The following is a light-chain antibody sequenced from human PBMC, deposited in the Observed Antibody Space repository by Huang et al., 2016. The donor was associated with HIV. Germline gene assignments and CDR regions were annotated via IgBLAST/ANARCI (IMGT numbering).Light chain of an antibody. Sequence: DIQMTQSPSSLSASVGDRVNITCRASQSITTYLNWYQQKPGKAPKLLIYRASTLQSGVPSRFSGSGSGADFTLTISTLQPEDFVTYYCQQSYSTLPMYTFGQGTKLEIK. V-gene: IGKV1-39*01. CDR1: QSITTY. J-gene: IGKJ2*01. CDR2: RAS. CDR3: QQSYSTLPMYT.